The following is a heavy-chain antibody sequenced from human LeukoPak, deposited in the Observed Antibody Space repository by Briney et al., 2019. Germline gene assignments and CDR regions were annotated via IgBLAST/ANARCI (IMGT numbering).Heavy chain of an antibody. V-gene: IGHV1-46*01. Sequence: ASVKVSCKASGYTFTSYYMHWVRQAPGQGLEWMGIINPSGGSTSYAQKFQGRVTMTRDMSTSTVYMELSSLRSEDTAVYYCAREGVAGAGLLDYYYMDVWGKGTTVTVSS. CDR1: GYTFTSYY. D-gene: IGHD6-13*01. CDR3: AREGVAGAGLLDYYYMDV. CDR2: INPSGGST. J-gene: IGHJ6*03.